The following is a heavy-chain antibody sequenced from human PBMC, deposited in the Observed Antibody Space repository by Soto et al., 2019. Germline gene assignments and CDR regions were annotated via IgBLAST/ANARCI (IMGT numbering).Heavy chain of an antibody. D-gene: IGHD3-9*01. CDR1: GFTFSSYA. CDR2: ISGSGGST. CDR3: AKGLGILTGLAGPWFDP. J-gene: IGHJ5*02. Sequence: GGSLRLSCAASGFTFSSYAMSWVRQAPGKGLEWVSAISGSGGSTYYADSVKGRFTISRDNSKNTLYLQMNSLRAEDTAVYYCAKGLGILTGLAGPWFDPWGQGTLVTVSS. V-gene: IGHV3-23*01.